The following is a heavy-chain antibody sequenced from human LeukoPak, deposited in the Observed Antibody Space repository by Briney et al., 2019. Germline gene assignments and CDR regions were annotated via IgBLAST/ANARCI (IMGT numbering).Heavy chain of an antibody. D-gene: IGHD4-11*01. V-gene: IGHV1-18*01. CDR2: ISAYNGNT. CDR3: ARTAGDYSTVYYYYYMDV. J-gene: IGHJ6*03. CDR1: GYTFTSYG. Sequence: GASVKVSCKASGYTFTSYGISWVRQAPGQGLEWRGGISAYNGNTNYAQKLQGRVTMTTDTSTSTAYMELRSLRSDDTAVYYCARTAGDYSTVYYYYYMDVWGKGTTVTVSS.